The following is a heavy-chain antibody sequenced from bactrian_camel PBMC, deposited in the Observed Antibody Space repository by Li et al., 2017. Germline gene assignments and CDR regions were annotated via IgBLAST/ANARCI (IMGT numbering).Heavy chain of an antibody. CDR3: AADNVGWGGYCYPKREDFGN. CDR1: DLSYPTAC. V-gene: IGHV3S55*01. Sequence: HVQLVESGGGSVSARGSLRLTCTASDLSYPTACVGWFRQAPGKEREGVAVIDGAGTTAYTQSVKGRFTISSDRTKSTLYPQMNNLQPEDTAMYYCAADNVGWGGYCYPKREDFGNWGQGTQVTVSS. D-gene: IGHD5*01. CDR2: IDGAGTT. J-gene: IGHJ4*01.